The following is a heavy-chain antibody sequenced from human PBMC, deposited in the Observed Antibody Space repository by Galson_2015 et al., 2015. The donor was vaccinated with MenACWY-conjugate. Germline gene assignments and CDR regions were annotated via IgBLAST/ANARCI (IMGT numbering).Heavy chain of an antibody. J-gene: IGHJ6*03. D-gene: IGHD5-12*01. CDR3: ARQRDIVATIRESYYYYMDV. V-gene: IGHV1-18*01. Sequence: SVKVSCKASGYTFTSYGISWVRQAPGQGLEWMGWISAYNGNTNYAQKLQGRVTMTTDTSTSTAYMELRSLRSDDTAVYYCARQRDIVATIRESYYYYMDVWGKGTPVTVSS. CDR2: ISAYNGNT. CDR1: GYTFTSYG.